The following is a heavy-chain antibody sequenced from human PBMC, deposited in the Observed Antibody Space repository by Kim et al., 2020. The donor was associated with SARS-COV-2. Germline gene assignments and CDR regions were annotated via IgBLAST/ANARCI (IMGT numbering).Heavy chain of an antibody. V-gene: IGHV4-34*01. D-gene: IGHD3-10*01. J-gene: IGHJ6*02. Sequence: SETLSLTCAVYGGSFSGYYWSWIRQPPGKGLEWIGEINHSGSTNYNPSLKSRVTISVDTSKNQFSLKLSSVTAADTAVYYCARNLWFGELLHPIRYYYYGMDVWGQGTTVTVSS. CDR2: INHSGST. CDR1: GGSFSGYY. CDR3: ARNLWFGELLHPIRYYYYGMDV.